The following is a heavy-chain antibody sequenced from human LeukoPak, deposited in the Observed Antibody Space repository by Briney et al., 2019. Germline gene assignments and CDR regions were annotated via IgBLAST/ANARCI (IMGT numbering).Heavy chain of an antibody. D-gene: IGHD3-10*01. CDR1: GGSISTYY. Sequence: PETLSLTCTVSGGSISTYYWSWIRQPAGKGLEWIGRVYTSGSTNYNPSLKSRVTMSVDTSKNQFSLKLSSVTAADTAVYYCARASWFGESNWFDPWGQGTLVTVSS. V-gene: IGHV4-4*07. CDR3: ARASWFGESNWFDP. J-gene: IGHJ5*02. CDR2: VYTSGST.